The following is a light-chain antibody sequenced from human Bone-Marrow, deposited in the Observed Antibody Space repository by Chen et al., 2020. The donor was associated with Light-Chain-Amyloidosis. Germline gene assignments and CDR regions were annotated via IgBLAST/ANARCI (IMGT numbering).Light chain of an antibody. Sequence: DIQMTQSPSSVSSSIGDRVTITCRASQGIAGWLAWYQQKPGKAPKLLIYASSSLQSGVPSRFSGRASGADFTLTISGLQPEDFANYYCQQAYSFPVTFGPGTKVEIK. V-gene: IGKV1-12*01. CDR2: ASS. J-gene: IGKJ3*01. CDR3: QQAYSFPVT. CDR1: QGIAGW.